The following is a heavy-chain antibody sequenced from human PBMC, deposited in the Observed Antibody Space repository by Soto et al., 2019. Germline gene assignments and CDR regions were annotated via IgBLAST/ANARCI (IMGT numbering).Heavy chain of an antibody. J-gene: IGHJ4*02. CDR3: ATDPLGTGTTFDY. D-gene: IGHD1-7*01. Sequence: ASVKVSCKASGYTFTSYGISWVRQAPGQGLERMGWISAYNGNTNYAQKFQGRVTMTEDTSTDTAYMELSSLRSEDTAVYYFATDPLGTGTTFDYWGQGTLVTVSS. CDR1: GYTFTSYG. CDR2: ISAYNGNT. V-gene: IGHV1-18*01.